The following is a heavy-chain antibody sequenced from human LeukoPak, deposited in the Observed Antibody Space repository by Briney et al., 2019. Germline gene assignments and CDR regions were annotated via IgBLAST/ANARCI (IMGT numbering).Heavy chain of an antibody. V-gene: IGHV1-69*05. Sequence: SVKVSSKAPVGTLSSYAISWVRQAPGQGLEWMGRIIPIFGTANYAQKFQGRVTITTDESTSTAYMELSSLRSEDTAVYYCARDPNSGSYYFDYWGQGTLVTVSS. CDR1: VGTLSSYA. CDR3: ARDPNSGSYYFDY. CDR2: IIPIFGTA. D-gene: IGHD1-26*01. J-gene: IGHJ4*02.